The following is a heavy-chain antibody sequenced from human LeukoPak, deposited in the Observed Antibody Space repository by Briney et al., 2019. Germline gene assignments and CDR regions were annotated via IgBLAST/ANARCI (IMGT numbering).Heavy chain of an antibody. Sequence: PSETLSLTCTVSGGSISSSSYYWGWIRQPPGKGLEWIGSIYYSGSTYYNPSLKSRVTISVDTSKNQFSLKLSSVTAADTAVYYCASLKTVPAATTYYHYGMDVWGQGTTVTVSS. CDR2: IYYSGST. CDR3: ASLKTVPAATTYYHYGMDV. V-gene: IGHV4-39*01. D-gene: IGHD2-2*01. J-gene: IGHJ6*02. CDR1: GGSISSSSYY.